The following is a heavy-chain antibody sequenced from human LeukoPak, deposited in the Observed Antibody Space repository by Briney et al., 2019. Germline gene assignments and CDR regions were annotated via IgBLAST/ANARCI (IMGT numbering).Heavy chain of an antibody. CDR2: ISGSDSKT. CDR3: ASFEDTAMVRYFDY. J-gene: IGHJ4*02. Sequence: PGGSLRLSCASSGLTFPNYSMTWVRQAPGKGLEWVSSISGSDSKTYYADSVKGRFTISRDNDKNSLYLQMNSLRAEDTAVYYCASFEDTAMVRYFDYWGQGTLVTVSP. CDR1: GLTFPNYS. D-gene: IGHD5-18*01. V-gene: IGHV3-21*01.